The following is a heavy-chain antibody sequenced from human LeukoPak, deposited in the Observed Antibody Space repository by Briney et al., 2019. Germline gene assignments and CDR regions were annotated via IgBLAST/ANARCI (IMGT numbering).Heavy chain of an antibody. CDR2: IYYSGST. D-gene: IGHD3-3*01. CDR1: GGSISSSPYY. V-gene: IGHV4-39*07. J-gene: IGHJ6*03. Sequence: PSETLSLTCTVSGGSISSSPYYWGWIRQPPGKGLEWIGSIYYSGSTNYNPSLKSRVTISVDTSKNQFSLKLSSVTAADTAVYYCARTTTYYDFWSGYSSPSYMDVWGKGTTVTVSS. CDR3: ARTTTYYDFWSGYSSPSYMDV.